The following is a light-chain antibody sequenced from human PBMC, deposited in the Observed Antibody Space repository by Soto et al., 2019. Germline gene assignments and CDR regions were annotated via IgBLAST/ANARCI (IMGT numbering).Light chain of an antibody. CDR1: QGISHY. CDR2: GAS. V-gene: IGKV1-17*03. J-gene: IGKJ4*01. CDR3: LQHNTYPLS. Sequence: DIQMTQSPSVMSASVGDRVTISFLASQGISHYLAWFQQRPGQVPKRLIYGASTLHSGVPSRFSGSGSGTEFTLTISSLQPEDFGTYYCLQHNTYPLSFGGGTKVDIK.